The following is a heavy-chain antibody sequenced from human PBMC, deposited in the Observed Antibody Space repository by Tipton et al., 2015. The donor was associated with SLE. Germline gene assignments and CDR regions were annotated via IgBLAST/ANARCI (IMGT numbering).Heavy chain of an antibody. V-gene: IGHV1-46*01. D-gene: IGHD1-14*01. CDR3: ARGTGSLPTD. J-gene: IGHJ4*02. CDR2: INPSGDST. CDR1: GFTFTNYY. Sequence: QLMQSGAEVKKPGASVRVSCKASGFTFTNYYMLWVRQAPGQGLEWMGIINPSGDSTTYAEKFQGRVTMTRDTSTSTVYMDLSNLKSEDTAVYYCARGTGSLPTDWGQGTLVTVSS.